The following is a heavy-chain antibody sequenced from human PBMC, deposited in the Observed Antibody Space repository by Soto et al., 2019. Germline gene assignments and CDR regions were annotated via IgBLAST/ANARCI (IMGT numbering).Heavy chain of an antibody. J-gene: IGHJ6*02. Sequence: GGSLRLSCSASGFTFSSYAMHWVRQAPGKGLEYVSAISSNGGSTYYADSVKGRFTISRDNSKNTLYLQMSSLRAEDTAVYYCVKSGEELVHSNYYYYYGMDVWGQGTTVTVSS. V-gene: IGHV3-64D*08. D-gene: IGHD6-13*01. CDR1: GFTFSSYA. CDR3: VKSGEELVHSNYYYYYGMDV. CDR2: ISSNGGST.